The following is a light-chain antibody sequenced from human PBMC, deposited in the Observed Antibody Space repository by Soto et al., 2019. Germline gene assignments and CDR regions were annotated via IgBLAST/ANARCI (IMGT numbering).Light chain of an antibody. Sequence: QSALTQPVSVSGSPGQSITISCTGTSSDVGDYNYVSWYQHHPGKAPKLMIYAVSNRPSGVSNRFSGSKSGNTASLTISGLQAEDEGDYYCSSYTTRSILVVFGRGTKVTVL. V-gene: IGLV2-14*03. CDR2: AVS. CDR1: SSDVGDYNY. CDR3: SSYTTRSILVV. J-gene: IGLJ2*01.